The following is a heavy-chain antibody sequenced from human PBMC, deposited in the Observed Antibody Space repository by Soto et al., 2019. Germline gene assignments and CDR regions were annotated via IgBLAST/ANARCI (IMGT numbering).Heavy chain of an antibody. D-gene: IGHD3-22*01. CDR3: ARRRYYYDSSGYPVWDYGTDV. CDR2: IYHSGST. Sequence: QVQLQESGPGLVKPSGTLSLTCAVSGGSISSSNWWSWVRQPPGKGLGWIGEIYHSGSTNYNPSLKSRVTISVDKSKNQFSLKLSSVTAADTAVYYCARRRYYYDSSGYPVWDYGTDVWGQGTTVTVSS. V-gene: IGHV4-4*02. J-gene: IGHJ6*02. CDR1: GGSISSSNW.